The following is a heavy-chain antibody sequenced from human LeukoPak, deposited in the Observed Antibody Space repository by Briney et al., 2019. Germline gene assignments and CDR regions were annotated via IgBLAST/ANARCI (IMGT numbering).Heavy chain of an antibody. Sequence: ASVKVSCKASGYTFIDYYIHWVRQAPGQGLEWMGWINPNSGGTNYAQNFQGRVTMTRDTSITTTYMELSRLTPDDSAVYFCATDASGLNWFDPWGQGTLVTVSS. CDR1: GYTFIDYY. V-gene: IGHV1-2*02. CDR3: ATDASGLNWFDP. D-gene: IGHD3-3*01. CDR2: INPNSGGT. J-gene: IGHJ5*02.